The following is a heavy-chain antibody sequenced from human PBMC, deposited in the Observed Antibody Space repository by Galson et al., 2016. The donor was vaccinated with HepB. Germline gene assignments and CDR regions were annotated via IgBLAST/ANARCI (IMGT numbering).Heavy chain of an antibody. CDR1: GFAFSSHS. CDR3: ARGDGTNWDFDY. Sequence: LRLSCAASGFAFSSHSMNWVRQAPGKGLEWLAYISGSSDKIYYGDSVKGRFTISRDNARNLLFLQMDGLRAEDTAVYFCARGDGTNWDFDYWGQGTLVTVSS. J-gene: IGHJ4*02. V-gene: IGHV3-48*04. D-gene: IGHD7-27*01. CDR2: ISGSSDKI.